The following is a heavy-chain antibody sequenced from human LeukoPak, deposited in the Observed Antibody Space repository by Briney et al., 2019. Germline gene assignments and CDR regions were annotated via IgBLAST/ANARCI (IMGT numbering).Heavy chain of an antibody. D-gene: IGHD6-13*01. CDR2: VYYSGST. V-gene: IGHV4-59*12. CDR3: ARTTYGSPRALDV. CDR1: GGSMNNYY. Sequence: PSETLSLTCTVSGGSMNNYYWTWIRQPPGKGLEWIGCVYYSGSTNYNPSLKSRVTILLDKYNNIFSLKLNSVTAADTAIYYCARTTYGSPRALDVWGQGTLVTVSS. J-gene: IGHJ3*01.